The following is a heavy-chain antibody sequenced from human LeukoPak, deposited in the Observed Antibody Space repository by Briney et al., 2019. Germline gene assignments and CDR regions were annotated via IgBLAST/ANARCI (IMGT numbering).Heavy chain of an antibody. CDR3: ARDLRGRYPGWFDP. V-gene: IGHV4-61*02. CDR1: GGSISSGSYY. J-gene: IGHJ5*02. CDR2: IYTSGST. D-gene: IGHD6-19*01. Sequence: TLSLTCTVSGGSISSGSYYWSWIRQPAGKGLEWIGRIYTSGSTNYNPSLKSRVTISVDTSKNQFSLKLSSVTAADTAVYYCARDLRGRYPGWFDPWGQGTLVTVSS.